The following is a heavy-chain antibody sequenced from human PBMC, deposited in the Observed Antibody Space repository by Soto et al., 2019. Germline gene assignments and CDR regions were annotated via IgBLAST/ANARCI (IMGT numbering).Heavy chain of an antibody. D-gene: IGHD2-21*01. CDR3: ARRVAYYYYGMDV. V-gene: IGHV4-34*01. J-gene: IGHJ6*02. CDR1: GGSFSGYY. CDR2: INHSGST. Sequence: SETLSLTCAVYGGSFSGYYWSWIRQPPGKGLEWIGEINHSGSTNYNPSLKSRVPISVDTSKNQFSLKLSSVTAADTAVYYCARRVAYYYYGMDVWGQGTTVTVSS.